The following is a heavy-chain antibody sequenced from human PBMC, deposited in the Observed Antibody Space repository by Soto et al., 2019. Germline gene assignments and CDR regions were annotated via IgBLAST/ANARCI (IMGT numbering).Heavy chain of an antibody. Sequence: SETLSLTCTVVGGNISSYCWSWIRTPTGKGLEWIGYIYYSGSTNYNPSLKSRVTISVDTSKNQFSLKLSSVTAADTAVYYCARLVAVAGYWFDPWGQGTLVTVSS. J-gene: IGHJ5*02. CDR1: GGNISSYC. CDR2: IYYSGST. D-gene: IGHD6-19*01. V-gene: IGHV4-59*01. CDR3: ARLVAVAGYWFDP.